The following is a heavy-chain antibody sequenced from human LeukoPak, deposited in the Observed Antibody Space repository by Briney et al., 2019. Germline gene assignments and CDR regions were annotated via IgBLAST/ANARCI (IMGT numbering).Heavy chain of an antibody. D-gene: IGHD3-22*01. V-gene: IGHV1-18*04. CDR1: GYTFTSYY. CDR3: ARVRPLISSGYLGGDWFDP. CDR2: ISAYNGNT. Sequence: ASVKVPCKASGYTFTSYYMHWVRQAPGQGLEWMGWISAYNGNTNYAQKLQGRVTMTTDTSTSTAYMELRSLRSDDTAVYYCARVRPLISSGYLGGDWFDPWGQGTLVTVSS. J-gene: IGHJ5*02.